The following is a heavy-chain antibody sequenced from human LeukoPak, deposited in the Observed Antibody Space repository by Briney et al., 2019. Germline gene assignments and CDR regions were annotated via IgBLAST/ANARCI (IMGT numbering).Heavy chain of an antibody. D-gene: IGHD5-24*01. CDR2: INPSGTGT. V-gene: IGHV1-46*01. CDR3: ATDHSMANTAWWFDP. CDR1: GYTITNNY. J-gene: IGHJ5*02. Sequence: ASVKVSCKASGYTITNNYMHWVRQAPGQGLEWMGVINPSGTGTSYAQKFQGRIAMSRDTSTSTVYMELSSLRSEDTAFYYCATDHSMANTAWWFDPWGQGTLVTVSS.